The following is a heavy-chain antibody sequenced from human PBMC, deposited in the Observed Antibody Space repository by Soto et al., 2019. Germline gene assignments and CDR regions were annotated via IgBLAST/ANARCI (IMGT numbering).Heavy chain of an antibody. CDR1: GFSLSTRGVG. Sequence: QITLKESGPTLVRPTKTLTLTCAFSGFSLSTRGVGVGWIRQPPGKALEWLAVIYWDDSKHYSPSLRSRLTITKDTSKNQVVLTMTNMDPMDTGTYYCAHKGPEDWPLDYWGQGTLVTVSS. D-gene: IGHD3-9*01. V-gene: IGHV2-5*02. CDR3: AHKGPEDWPLDY. J-gene: IGHJ4*02. CDR2: IYWDDSK.